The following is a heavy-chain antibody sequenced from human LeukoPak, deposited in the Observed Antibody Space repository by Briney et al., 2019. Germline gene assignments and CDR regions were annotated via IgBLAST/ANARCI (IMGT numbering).Heavy chain of an antibody. CDR1: GFTFSSYA. V-gene: IGHV3-23*01. Sequence: GGSLRLSCAASGFTFSSYAMSWVRQAPGKGLEWLSAISGSGGSTYYADSVKGRFTISRDNSKNTLYLQMNSLRAEDTAVYYCAKPPTYYYDSSGYPFDYWGQGTLVTVSS. D-gene: IGHD3-22*01. CDR2: ISGSGGST. CDR3: AKPPTYYYDSSGYPFDY. J-gene: IGHJ4*02.